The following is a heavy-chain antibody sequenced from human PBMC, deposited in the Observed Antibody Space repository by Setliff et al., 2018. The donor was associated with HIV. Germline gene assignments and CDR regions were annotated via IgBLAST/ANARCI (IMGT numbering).Heavy chain of an antibody. D-gene: IGHD2-15*01. Sequence: SETLSLTCTVSPESISSNNYYWAWIRQPPGKGLEWIGHIHYKGNIDYNASLKSRLAISSDTSKNQFSLNLSSVIAADTAIYFCARFTVVVFGAGEPSWFDPWGQGILVTVSS. J-gene: IGHJ5*02. CDR2: IHYKGNI. CDR3: ARFTVVVFGAGEPSWFDP. V-gene: IGHV4-30-4*08. CDR1: PESISSNNYY.